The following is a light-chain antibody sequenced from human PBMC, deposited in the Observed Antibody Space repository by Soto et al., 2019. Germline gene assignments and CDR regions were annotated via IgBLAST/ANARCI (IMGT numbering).Light chain of an antibody. CDR1: QSINAH. CDR3: QQYNTWLWT. V-gene: IGKV3-15*01. Sequence: EVVMTQSPATLSVSPGERVTLSCRASQSINAHLAWYQQKPGQAPRLLIHGASTRATGIPARFSGSGFGTGFILTLRRLQSGDFGILYCQQYNTWLWTFGQGTKVGI. CDR2: GAS. J-gene: IGKJ1*01.